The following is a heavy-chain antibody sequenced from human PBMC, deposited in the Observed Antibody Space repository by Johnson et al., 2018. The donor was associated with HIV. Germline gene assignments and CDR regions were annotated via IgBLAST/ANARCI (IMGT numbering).Heavy chain of an antibody. D-gene: IGHD6-6*01. V-gene: IGHV3-30*04. CDR3: ARDGSQLADAFDI. CDR2: ISYDGRDA. CDR1: GFAFSSYA. Sequence: VESGGGVVQPGTSLRLSCTASGFAFSSYALHWVRQAPGKGLEWVAVISYDGRDAYYADSVKGRFTSSRDNSKNTLYLQMNSLRAEDTAVYYCARDGSQLADAFDIWGQGTMVTVSS. J-gene: IGHJ3*02.